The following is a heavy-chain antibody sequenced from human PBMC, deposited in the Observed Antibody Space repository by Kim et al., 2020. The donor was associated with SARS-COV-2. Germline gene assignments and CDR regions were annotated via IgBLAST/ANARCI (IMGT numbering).Heavy chain of an antibody. Sequence: ASVKVSCKASGYTFTGYYMHWVRQAPGQGLEWMGWINPNSGGTNYAQKFQGRVTMTRDTSISTAYMELSRLRSDDTAVYYCAREGSRPVYYYYMDVWGKGTTVTVSS. CDR1: GYTFTGYY. CDR2: INPNSGGT. CDR3: AREGSRPVYYYYMDV. V-gene: IGHV1-2*02. J-gene: IGHJ6*03.